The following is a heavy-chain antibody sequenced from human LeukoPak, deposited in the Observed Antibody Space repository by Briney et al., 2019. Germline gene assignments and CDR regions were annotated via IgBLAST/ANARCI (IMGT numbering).Heavy chain of an antibody. CDR2: ISSSSSYI. J-gene: IGHJ5*02. CDR3: ASGLPRGYSNDNWFDP. CDR1: GFTFSSYS. Sequence: GGSLRLSCAASGFTFSSYSMTWVRQAPGKGLEWVSSISSSSSYIYYADSVKGRFTISRDNAKNSLYLQMNSLRAEDTAVYYCASGLPRGYSNDNWFDPWGQGTLVTVSS. V-gene: IGHV3-21*01. D-gene: IGHD5-18*01.